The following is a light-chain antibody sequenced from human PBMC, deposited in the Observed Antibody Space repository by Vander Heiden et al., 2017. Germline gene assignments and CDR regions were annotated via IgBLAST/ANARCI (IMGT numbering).Light chain of an antibody. CDR2: GDI. J-gene: IGLJ2*01. CDR3: QSYDDSLSCSVV. Sequence: QSVLTQPPSVSGAPGQRVTISCTGSSSNIGAGYGVHWYQQLPGTAPKLLIYGDINRPSGVPDRFSGSKSGASASLAITGLQAEDETDYYCQSYDDSLSCSVVFGGGTKLTVL. CDR1: SSNIGAGYG. V-gene: IGLV1-40*01.